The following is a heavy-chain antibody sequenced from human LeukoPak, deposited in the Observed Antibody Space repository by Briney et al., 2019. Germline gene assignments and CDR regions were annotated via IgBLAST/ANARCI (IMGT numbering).Heavy chain of an antibody. J-gene: IGHJ1*01. CDR3: ARDGGNSGGYFQH. CDR2: IKSDGSET. Sequence: SGGSLRLSCAASGFTFSSSWMSWVRQAPGKGLERVANIKSDGSETYYVDSVKGRFTISRDNAKNSVFLQMNSLRAEDTALYYCARDGGNSGGYFQHWGQGTLVTVSS. CDR1: GFTFSSSW. D-gene: IGHD4-23*01. V-gene: IGHV3-7*01.